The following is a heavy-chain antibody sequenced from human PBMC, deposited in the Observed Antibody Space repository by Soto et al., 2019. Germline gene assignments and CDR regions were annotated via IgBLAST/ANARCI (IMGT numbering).Heavy chain of an antibody. CDR1: CGSINKHH. CDR2: IYYTGST. V-gene: IGHV4-59*11. CDR3: ARANWYYEY. D-gene: IGHD7-27*01. Sequence: PSGTPSLPPPVSCGSINKHHWGWIRQPPGKGLEWIGYIYYTGSTNYNPSLKSRLTMSVDTSKNQFSLNLTSLTAADTAIYYCARANWYYEYWGQGTLVTVSS. J-gene: IGHJ4*02.